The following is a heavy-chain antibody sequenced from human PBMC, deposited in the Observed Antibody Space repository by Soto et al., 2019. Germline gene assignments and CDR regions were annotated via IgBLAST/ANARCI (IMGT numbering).Heavy chain of an antibody. J-gene: IGHJ4*02. CDR1: GFTFSSYA. CDR3: AKDSASIAARPEVSDY. Sequence: GGSLRLSCAASGFTFSSYAMSWVRQAPGKGLEWVSAISGSGGSTYYADSVKGRFTISRDNSKNTLYLQMNSLRAEDTAVYYCAKDSASIAARPEVSDYWGQETLVTVSS. V-gene: IGHV3-23*01. D-gene: IGHD6-6*01. CDR2: ISGSGGST.